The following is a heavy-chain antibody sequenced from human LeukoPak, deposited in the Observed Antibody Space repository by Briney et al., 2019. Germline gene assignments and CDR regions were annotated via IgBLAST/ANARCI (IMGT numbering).Heavy chain of an antibody. CDR2: ISGDGGTT. J-gene: IGHJ4*02. V-gene: IGHV3-43*02. D-gene: IGHD6-13*01. CDR1: GFTLDAYA. Sequence: GGSLRLSSTASGFTLDAYAMHWVRQAPAKGLEWVSLISGDGGTTDYADSVKGRFTISRDNRRNSLYLHMNSLRTEDTALYFCAKVYVGSWYAYDHWGQGTLVTVSS. CDR3: AKVYVGSWYAYDH.